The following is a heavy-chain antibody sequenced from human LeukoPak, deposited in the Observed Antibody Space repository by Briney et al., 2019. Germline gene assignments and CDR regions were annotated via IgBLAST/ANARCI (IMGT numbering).Heavy chain of an antibody. CDR1: GFSLSTPEMC. CDR2: IDWDDDK. V-gene: IGHV2-70*01. J-gene: IGHJ4*02. Sequence: ESGPALLKPTQTLTLTCTFSGFSLSTPEMCVTWIRQPPGKALEWLALIDWDDDKFYSPSLRTRLTISKDTPKNQVVLRMTNMDPVDTGTYYCARMTPDSPSFDYWGQGALITVSS. D-gene: IGHD2-15*01. CDR3: ARMTPDSPSFDY.